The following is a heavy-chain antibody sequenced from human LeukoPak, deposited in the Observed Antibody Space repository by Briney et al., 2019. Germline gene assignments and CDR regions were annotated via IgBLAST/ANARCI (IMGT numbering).Heavy chain of an antibody. V-gene: IGHV3-23*01. CDR1: GFTFLNYA. Sequence: PGGSLRLSCEASGFTFLNYAMSWVRQAPGKGLQWVSGISGRDDTTYYTDSPEGSTYYTNSAEGRFTISRDNSKNTVYLQIDSLGVEDTAVYYCAKCMSATGVCLNFDSWGQGILVTVSS. D-gene: IGHD2-21*02. CDR3: AKCMSATGVCLNFDS. J-gene: IGHJ4*02. CDR2: ISGRDDTTYYTDSPEGST.